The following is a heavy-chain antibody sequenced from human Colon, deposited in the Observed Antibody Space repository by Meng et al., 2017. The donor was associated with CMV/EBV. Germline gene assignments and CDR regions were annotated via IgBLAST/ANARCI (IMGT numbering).Heavy chain of an antibody. V-gene: IGHV3-21*06. D-gene: IGHD6-13*01. J-gene: IGHJ4*02. CDR3: ATQRWAIGPAGTS. CDR2: ISSSSSYI. Sequence: GESLKISCAASGFTFSNYEMNWVRQAPGKGLEWVSSISSSSSYIYYADSVKGRFTISRDNAKNSLFLQMNSLRAEDTAVYYCATQRWAIGPAGTSWGQGTLVTVSS. CDR1: GFTFSNYE.